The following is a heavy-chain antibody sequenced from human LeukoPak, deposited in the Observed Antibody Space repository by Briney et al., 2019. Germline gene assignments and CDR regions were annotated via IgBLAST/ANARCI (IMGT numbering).Heavy chain of an antibody. Sequence: ASVKVSCKASGYAFTRHYMHWVRQAPGQGLEWMGLINPSGSSTIYAQKFQGRVTTTRDMSTSTDYMELSSLRSEDTAVYYCARDTYGSGSPTPSRADYWGQGTLVTVSS. D-gene: IGHD3-10*01. CDR2: INPSGSST. J-gene: IGHJ4*02. CDR1: GYAFTRHY. CDR3: ARDTYGSGSPTPSRADY. V-gene: IGHV1-46*01.